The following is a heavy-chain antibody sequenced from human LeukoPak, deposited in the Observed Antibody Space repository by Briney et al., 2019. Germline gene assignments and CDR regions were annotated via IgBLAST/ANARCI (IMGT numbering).Heavy chain of an antibody. CDR3: ARDRTTSRYSRTYFHLDY. D-gene: IGHD1-26*01. Sequence: GASVTVSCKASGYTFTSYYIHWVRQAPGQGLEWMGTINPSGGSTTYAQKLQGRVTMTRDTSTSTVYMELSSLRSDDTAVYYCARDRTTSRYSRTYFHLDYWGQGSLVTVSS. J-gene: IGHJ4*02. CDR1: GYTFTSYY. CDR2: INPSGGST. V-gene: IGHV1-46*04.